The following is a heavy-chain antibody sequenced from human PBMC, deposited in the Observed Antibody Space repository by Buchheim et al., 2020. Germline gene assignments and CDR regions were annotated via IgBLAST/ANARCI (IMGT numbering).Heavy chain of an antibody. D-gene: IGHD3-3*01. J-gene: IGHJ5*02. CDR2: ISYDGSNK. CDR3: ARVNRGYDFWSGYYYWFDP. Sequence: QVQLVESEGGVVQPGRSLRLSCAASGFTFSSYAMHWVRQAPGKGLEWVAVISYDGSNKYYADSVKGRFTISRDNSKNTLYLQMNSLRAEDTAVYYCARVNRGYDFWSGYYYWFDPWGQGTL. CDR1: GFTFSSYA. V-gene: IGHV3-30*04.